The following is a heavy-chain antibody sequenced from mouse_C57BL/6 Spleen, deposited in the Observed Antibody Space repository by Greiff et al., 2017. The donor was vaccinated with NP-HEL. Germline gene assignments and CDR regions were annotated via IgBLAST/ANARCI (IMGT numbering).Heavy chain of an antibody. CDR1: GYTFTSYW. V-gene: IGHV1-7*01. CDR2: INPSSGYT. Sequence: QVHVKQSGAELAKPGASVKLSCKASGYTFTSYWMHWVKQRPGQGLEWIGYINPSSGYTKYNQKFKDKATLTADQSSSTAYMQLSSLTYEDSAVYDCARGEDDLYFDVWGTGTTVTVSS. J-gene: IGHJ1*03. CDR3: ARGEDDLYFDV.